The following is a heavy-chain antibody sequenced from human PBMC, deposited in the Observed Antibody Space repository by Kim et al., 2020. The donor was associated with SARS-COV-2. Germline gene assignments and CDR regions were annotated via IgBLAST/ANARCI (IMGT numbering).Heavy chain of an antibody. V-gene: IGHV4-59*01. CDR2: T. Sequence: TNYNPALKSRVTISVDTSKNQFSLKRSSVTAADTAVYYCARTIAAAPFDPWGQGTLVTVSS. D-gene: IGHD6-13*01. J-gene: IGHJ5*02. CDR3: ARTIAAAPFDP.